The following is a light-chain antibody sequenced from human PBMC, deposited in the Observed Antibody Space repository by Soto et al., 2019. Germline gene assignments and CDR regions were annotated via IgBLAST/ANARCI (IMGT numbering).Light chain of an antibody. Sequence: EIVLTHSPGTLSLSPGERATLSCRASQSFSSSYLAWYQQKPGQAPRLLIYGASSRATGIPDRFSGSGSGTDFTLTISSLEPEDFAMYYCQHYGSALFTFGPGTKVDVK. CDR3: QHYGSALFT. V-gene: IGKV3-20*01. CDR1: QSFSSSY. J-gene: IGKJ3*01. CDR2: GAS.